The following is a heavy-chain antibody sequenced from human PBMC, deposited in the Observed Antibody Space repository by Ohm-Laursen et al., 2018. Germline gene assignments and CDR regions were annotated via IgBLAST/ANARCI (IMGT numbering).Heavy chain of an antibody. J-gene: IGHJ3*02. Sequence: SLRLSCAASGFTFSSYGMHWVRQAPGKGLEWVAVIWHDGSNKYYADSVKGRFTISRDNSKNTLYLQMNSLRAEDTAVYYCARSLVGDYGDYVRAFDIWGQGTMVTVSS. V-gene: IGHV3-33*01. D-gene: IGHD4-17*01. CDR1: GFTFSSYG. CDR3: ARSLVGDYGDYVRAFDI. CDR2: IWHDGSNK.